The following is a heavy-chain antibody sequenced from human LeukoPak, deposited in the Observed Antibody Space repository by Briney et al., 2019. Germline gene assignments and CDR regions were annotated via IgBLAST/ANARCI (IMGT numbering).Heavy chain of an antibody. CDR3: TTLGYHLDS. CDR2: FAGSDTTK. Sequence: GGSLRLSCAASGFGFSAYEMNWVRQAPGKGLEWVAYFAGSDTTKYYADSVRGRFTISRDNAKNSLYLQMNSPRAEDTALYYCTTLGYHLDSWGQGTLVTVSS. V-gene: IGHV3-48*03. CDR1: GFGFSAYE. D-gene: IGHD3-22*01. J-gene: IGHJ4*02.